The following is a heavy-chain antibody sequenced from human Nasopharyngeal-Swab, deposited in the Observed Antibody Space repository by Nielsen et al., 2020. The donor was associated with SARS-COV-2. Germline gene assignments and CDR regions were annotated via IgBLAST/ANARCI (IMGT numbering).Heavy chain of an antibody. J-gene: IGHJ4*02. CDR1: GYTFTGYY. Sequence: ASVKVSCKASGYTFTGYYMHWVRQAPGQGLEWMGWINPDSGDARYAQKFQGRVTMTRDTSISTAYMELSRLRSDDTAVYYCAPEYCSGGTCYSVFHYWGQGTLVTVSS. V-gene: IGHV1-2*02. CDR3: APEYCSGGTCYSVFHY. D-gene: IGHD2-15*01. CDR2: INPDSGDA.